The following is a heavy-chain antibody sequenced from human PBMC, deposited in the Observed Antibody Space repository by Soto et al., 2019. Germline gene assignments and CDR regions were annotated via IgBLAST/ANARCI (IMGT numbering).Heavy chain of an antibody. CDR3: ASIVMVRGALDAFDI. J-gene: IGHJ3*02. CDR2: IYYSGST. D-gene: IGHD3-10*01. V-gene: IGHV4-59*01. CDR1: GGSISSYY. Sequence: SETLSLTCTVSGGSISSYYWSWIRQPPGKGLEWIGYIYYSGSTNYNPSLKSRVTISVDTSKNQFSLKLSSVTAADTAVYYCASIVMVRGALDAFDIWGQGTMVTVSS.